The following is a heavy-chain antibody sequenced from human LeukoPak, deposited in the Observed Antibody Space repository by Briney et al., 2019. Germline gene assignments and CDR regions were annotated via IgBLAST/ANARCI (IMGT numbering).Heavy chain of an antibody. D-gene: IGHD6-19*01. J-gene: IGHJ4*01. CDR3: ARVGHTSGWDFDY. CDR1: GYTFTGHY. V-gene: IGHV1-2*02. Sequence: ASVNVSCKASGYTFTGHYIHWVRQAPGQGLEGMGFINPNSGGTNYAQKFQGRVTMTRDTSITTAYMELRRVTSDDTAVYYCARVGHTSGWDFDYWGNRTLVTVSS. CDR2: INPNSGGT.